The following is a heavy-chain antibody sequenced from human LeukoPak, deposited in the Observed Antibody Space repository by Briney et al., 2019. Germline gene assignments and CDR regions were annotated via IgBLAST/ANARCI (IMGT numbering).Heavy chain of an antibody. D-gene: IGHD3-10*01. V-gene: IGHV1-18*01. Sequence: ASVKVSCKASGYTFTCHGISWVRQAPGQGLEWMGWISAYNGNTNYAQKLQGRVTMTTDTSTSTAYMELRSLRSDDTAVYYCARDEYYFGSGSYFYFDYWGQGTLVTVSS. J-gene: IGHJ4*02. CDR3: ARDEYYFGSGSYFYFDY. CDR1: GYTFTCHG. CDR2: ISAYNGNT.